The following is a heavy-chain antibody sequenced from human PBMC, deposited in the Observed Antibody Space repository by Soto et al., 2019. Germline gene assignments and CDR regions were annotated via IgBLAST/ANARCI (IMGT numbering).Heavy chain of an antibody. V-gene: IGHV3-64*01. D-gene: IGHD6-13*01. J-gene: IGHJ4*02. CDR2: ISSNGGST. CDR1: GFTFSSYA. Sequence: HPGGSLRLSCAASGFTFSSYAMHWVRQAPGKGLEYVSAISSNGGSTYYANSVKGRFTISRDNSKNTLYLQMGSLRAEDMAVYYCAYAVGSSWYGYWGQGALVTVSS. CDR3: AYAVGSSWYGY.